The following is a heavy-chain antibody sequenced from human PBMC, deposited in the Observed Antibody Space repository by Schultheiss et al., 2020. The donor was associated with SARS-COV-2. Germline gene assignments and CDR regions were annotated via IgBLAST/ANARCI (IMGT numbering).Heavy chain of an antibody. V-gene: IGHV3-30-3*01. CDR2: ISYDGSNK. Sequence: GESLKISCAASGFTFSSYAMHWVRQAPGKGLEWVALISYDGSNKYYADSVKGRFTISRDNSKNTLYLQMNSLRAEDTAVYYCARQWLVLDAFDIWGQGTMVTVSS. CDR3: ARQWLVLDAFDI. J-gene: IGHJ3*02. CDR1: GFTFSSYA. D-gene: IGHD6-19*01.